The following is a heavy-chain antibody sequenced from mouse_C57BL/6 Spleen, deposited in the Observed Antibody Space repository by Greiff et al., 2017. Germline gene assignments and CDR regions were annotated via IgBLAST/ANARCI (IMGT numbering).Heavy chain of an antibody. CDR2: IWSGGST. V-gene: IGHV2-2*01. J-gene: IGHJ3*01. CDR1: GFSLTSYG. D-gene: IGHD2-3*01. Sequence: VQLQQSGPGLVQPSQSLSITCTVSGFSLTSYGVHWVRQSPGKGLEWLGVIWSGGSTDYNAAFISRLSISKDNSKSQVFFKMNSLQADDTAIYYCARNDARDRFAYWGQGTLVTVSA. CDR3: ARNDARDRFAY.